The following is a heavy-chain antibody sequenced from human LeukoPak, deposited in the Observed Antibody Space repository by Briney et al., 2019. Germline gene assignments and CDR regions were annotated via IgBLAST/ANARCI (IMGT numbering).Heavy chain of an antibody. Sequence: SETLSLTCTVSGRFIGPKYWGWLRQAPQKGRECILYADHSGRTNVGHSLKSRATISVDMSQNQSSLKLTSVTAADTALYYCAKMGGHFYDSATYDPNWFDHWGQGILVTVSS. J-gene: IGHJ5*02. CDR1: GRFIGPKY. CDR3: AKMGGHFYDSATYDPNWFDH. CDR2: ADHSGRT. D-gene: IGHD3-22*01. V-gene: IGHV4-59*01.